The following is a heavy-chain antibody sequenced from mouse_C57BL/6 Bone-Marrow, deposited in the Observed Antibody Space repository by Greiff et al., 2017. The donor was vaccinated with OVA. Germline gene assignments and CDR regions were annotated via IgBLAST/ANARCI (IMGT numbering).Heavy chain of an antibody. D-gene: IGHD1-1*01. Sequence: VHVKQSGAELVRPGASVKLSCTASGFNIKDDYMHWVKQRPEQGLEWIGWIDPENGDTEYASKFQGKATITADTSSNTAYLQLSSLTSEDTAVYYCFYYYGSSYDFDVWGTGTTVTVSS. J-gene: IGHJ1*03. CDR3: FYYYGSSYDFDV. CDR2: IDPENGDT. CDR1: GFNIKDDY. V-gene: IGHV14-4*01.